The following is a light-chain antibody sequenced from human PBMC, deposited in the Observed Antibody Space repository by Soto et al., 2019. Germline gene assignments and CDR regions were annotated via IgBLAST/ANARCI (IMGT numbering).Light chain of an antibody. V-gene: IGKV3D-15*01. CDR2: GAS. CDR1: QSVGSSY. Sequence: IRKTQSPHSLAASLVCSPAISPRASQSVGSSYLAWYQQKPGQAPRLLIHGASNRATGIPDRFSGSGSGTDFTLTISSLESEDFAVYYCQQCNNWWTFGQGTKVDIK. J-gene: IGKJ1*01. CDR3: QQCNNWWT.